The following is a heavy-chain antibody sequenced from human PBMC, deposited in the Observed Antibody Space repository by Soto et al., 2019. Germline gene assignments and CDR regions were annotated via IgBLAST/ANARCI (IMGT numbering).Heavy chain of an antibody. D-gene: IGHD2-2*01. CDR1: GFSFNSYG. CDR2: IWYDGSNK. V-gene: IGHV3-33*01. CDR3: ARDLWGGPAAFAY. Sequence: QVQLVESGGGVVQPGRSLRLSCVASGFSFNSYGMHWVRQAPGKGLEWVAVIWYDGSNKYYADSVKGRFTISRDNSKNTLYRQMNSMRAEDTAVYYCARDLWGGPAAFAYWGQGTLVTVSS. J-gene: IGHJ4*02.